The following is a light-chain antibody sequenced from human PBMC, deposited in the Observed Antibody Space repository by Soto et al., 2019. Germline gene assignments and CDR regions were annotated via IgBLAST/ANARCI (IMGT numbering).Light chain of an antibody. V-gene: IGKV1-5*01. CDR3: QQYYSYPLT. CDR1: RSFTRW. Sequence: DIQMTQSPSTLSASVGDTVTITCRASRSFTRWLAWYQQKPGKAPKLLIYAASTLQSGVPSRFSGSGSGTDFTLTISCLQSEDFATYYCQQYYSYPLTFGGGTKVDIK. J-gene: IGKJ4*01. CDR2: AAS.